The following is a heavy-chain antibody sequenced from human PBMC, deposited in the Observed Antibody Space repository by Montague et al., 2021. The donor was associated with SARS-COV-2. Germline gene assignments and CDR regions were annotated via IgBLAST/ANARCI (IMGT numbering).Heavy chain of an antibody. D-gene: IGHD4-17*01. CDR1: VFTFSRYD. CDR2: LGTAGDT. CDR3: ARDPGTVTSSWYFDL. Sequence: SLRLSCAASVFTFSRYDMHLVRQATGKGLEWVSALGTAGDTYYPXXVKGRFTISRENAKNSLYLQIHSLRAGDTAVYYCARDPGTVTSSWYFDLWGRGTLVTVSS. V-gene: IGHV3-13*01. J-gene: IGHJ2*01.